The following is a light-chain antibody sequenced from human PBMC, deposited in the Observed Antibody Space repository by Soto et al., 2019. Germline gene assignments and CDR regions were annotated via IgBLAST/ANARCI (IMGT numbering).Light chain of an antibody. V-gene: IGLV2-11*01. CDR3: CSYAGSYSWV. CDR2: DVT. CDR1: SSDVGGYEY. Sequence: SVLTQPRSVSGSPGQSVTISCTGTSSDVGGYEYVSWYQQHPGKAPKFMIYDVTKRPSGVPDRFSGSKSGNTASLTISGLQAEDEAGYYCCSYAGSYSWVFGGGTQLTVL. J-gene: IGLJ3*02.